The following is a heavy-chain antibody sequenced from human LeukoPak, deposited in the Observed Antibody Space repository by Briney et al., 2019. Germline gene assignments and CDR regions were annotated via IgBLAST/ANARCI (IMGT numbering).Heavy chain of an antibody. D-gene: IGHD3-3*01. V-gene: IGHV1-8*01. CDR1: GYTFTSYD. Sequence: GSSVKVSCKASGYTFTSYDINWVRQATGQGLEWVGWRDPNSDDTGYAQKFRGRVTVTRNTSISTAYMELNSLRSEDTAVYYCPRLPVGSAFGVVISGYYYGMDVWGHGNTVTVSS. CDR3: PRLPVGSAFGVVISGYYYGMDV. J-gene: IGHJ6*02. CDR2: RDPNSDDT.